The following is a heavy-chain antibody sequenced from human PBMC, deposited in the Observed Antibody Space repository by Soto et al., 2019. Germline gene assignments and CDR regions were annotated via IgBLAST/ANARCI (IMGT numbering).Heavy chain of an antibody. J-gene: IGHJ4*02. CDR1: GGSISSSSYY. CDR2: IYYSGST. CDR3: ASQGGWYVDY. Sequence: SETLSLTCTVSGGSISSSSYYWGWIRQPPGKGLEWIGSIYYSGSTYYNPSLKSRVTISVDKSKNQFSLKLNSVTAADTAVYYCASQGGWYVDYWGQGTLVTVSS. D-gene: IGHD6-19*01. V-gene: IGHV4-39*07.